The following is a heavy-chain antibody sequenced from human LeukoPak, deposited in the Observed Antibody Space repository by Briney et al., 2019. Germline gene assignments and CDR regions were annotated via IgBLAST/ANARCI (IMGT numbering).Heavy chain of an antibody. Sequence: PSETLSLTCGVSGGSISNTNWWTWVRHPPGKGLEWIGEVNLQGSTNYNPSLKSRVAISVDKSENHISLKLTSVTAADTAVYYCARSIAANRYYFDYWGQGTLVTVSS. J-gene: IGHJ4*02. CDR3: ARSIAANRYYFDY. CDR1: GGSISNTNW. V-gene: IGHV4-4*02. CDR2: VNLQGST. D-gene: IGHD6-6*01.